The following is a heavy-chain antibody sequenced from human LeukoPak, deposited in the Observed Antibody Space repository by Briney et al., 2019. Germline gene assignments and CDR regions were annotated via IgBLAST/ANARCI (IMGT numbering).Heavy chain of an antibody. V-gene: IGHV1-8*01. CDR2: LSPNSGDT. J-gene: IGHJ6*03. CDR3: ATEGVGVSSSLYRQQFYMDD. CDR1: GYTFTSFD. Sequence: ASVKVSCKASGYTFTSFDINWVRQAPGQGLEWMGYLSPNSGDTAYDTKFLGRVTMTRNTSISTAYMELSSLTSEDTAVYYCATEGVGVSSSLYRQQFYMDDWGIGTTVTVSS. D-gene: IGHD6-6*01.